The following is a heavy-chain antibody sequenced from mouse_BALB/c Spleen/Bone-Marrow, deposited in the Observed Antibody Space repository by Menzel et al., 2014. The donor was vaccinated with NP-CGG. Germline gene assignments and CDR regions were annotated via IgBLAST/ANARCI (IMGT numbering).Heavy chain of an antibody. CDR3: ARRTNLQGDFDV. CDR2: ISTYSGNT. J-gene: IGHJ1*01. V-gene: IGHV1-67*01. Sequence: VQVVESGPEPVRPGVSVKISCKGSGYTFTDYAMHWVKQSHAKSLEWIGVISTYSGNTNYNQKFKGKATMTVDKSSSTAYMELARLTSEDSAIYYCARRTNLQGDFDVWGAGTTVTVSS. D-gene: IGHD1-3*01. CDR1: GYTFTDYA.